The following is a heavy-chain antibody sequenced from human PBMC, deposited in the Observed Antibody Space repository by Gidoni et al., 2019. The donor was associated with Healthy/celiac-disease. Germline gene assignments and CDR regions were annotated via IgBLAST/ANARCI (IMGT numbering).Heavy chain of an antibody. CDR3: AKDEAYDSSGFDAFDI. CDR1: GFTFSSYA. D-gene: IGHD3-22*01. Sequence: EVQLLESGGGLVQPGGSLSLSCAASGFTFSSYAMSWVRQAPGKGLEWVSAISGSGGSTYYADSVKGRFTISRDNSKNTLYLQMNSLRAEDTAVYYRAKDEAYDSSGFDAFDIWGQGTMVTVSS. V-gene: IGHV3-23*01. CDR2: ISGSGGST. J-gene: IGHJ3*02.